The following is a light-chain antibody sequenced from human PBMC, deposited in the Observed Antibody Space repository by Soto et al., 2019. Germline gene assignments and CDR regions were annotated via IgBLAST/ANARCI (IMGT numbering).Light chain of an antibody. Sequence: QPVLTQPASVSGSPGQSITISCTGTSSDVGGYNYVSWYQHHPGKAPKLIIYDVSNRPSGVSHHFSGSKSGNTASLTISGLQVEDEADYYCSSYTGRSTLYVFGTGTKLTVL. J-gene: IGLJ1*01. V-gene: IGLV2-14*03. CDR2: DVS. CDR3: SSYTGRSTLYV. CDR1: SSDVGGYNY.